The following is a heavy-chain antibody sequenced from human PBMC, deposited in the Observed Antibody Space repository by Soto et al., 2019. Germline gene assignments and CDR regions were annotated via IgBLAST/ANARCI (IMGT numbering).Heavy chain of an antibody. CDR3: ARSPHRITMVRGVIFWFDP. CDR1: GYTFTSYD. Sequence: QVQLVQSGAGVKKPGASVKVSCKASGYTFTSYDINWVRQATGQGLEWMGWMNPNSGNTGYAQKFQGRVTMTRNTSIITAYMELSSLGSEDTAVYYCARSPHRITMVRGVIFWFDPWGQGTLVTVSS. V-gene: IGHV1-8*01. CDR2: MNPNSGNT. J-gene: IGHJ5*02. D-gene: IGHD3-10*01.